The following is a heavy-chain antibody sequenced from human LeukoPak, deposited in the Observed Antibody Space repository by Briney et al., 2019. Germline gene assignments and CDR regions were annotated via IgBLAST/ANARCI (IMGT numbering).Heavy chain of an antibody. D-gene: IGHD3-10*02. V-gene: IGHV3-48*03. CDR2: ISSSGSTI. Sequence: PGGSLRLSCAASGFTFSSYEMNWVRQAPGKGLEWVSYISSSGSTIYYADSVKGRFTISRDNAKNSLFLQMNTLTAEDTAVYYCARGALHVFDYWGQGTLVTVSS. J-gene: IGHJ4*02. CDR1: GFTFSSYE. CDR3: ARGALHVFDY.